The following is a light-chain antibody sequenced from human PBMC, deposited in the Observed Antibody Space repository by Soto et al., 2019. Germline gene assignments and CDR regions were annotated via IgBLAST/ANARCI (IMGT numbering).Light chain of an antibody. V-gene: IGKV3-11*01. CDR2: DAF. CDR3: QHRSNWPLT. CDR1: QSVSSY. J-gene: IGKJ4*01. Sequence: EIVLTQSPATLSLSPGERATLSCRASQSVSSYLAWYQQKPGQAPRLLIYDAFNRATAVPARFSGSGSGTDFPLTISSLEPEDVAVYYCQHRSNWPLTFGGGTKVEI.